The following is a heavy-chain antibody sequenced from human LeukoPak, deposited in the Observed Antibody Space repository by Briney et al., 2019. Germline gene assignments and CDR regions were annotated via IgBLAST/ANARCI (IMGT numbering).Heavy chain of an antibody. D-gene: IGHD7-27*01. CDR3: AKDRPGVGRGYFDY. CDR2: ISYDGSNK. J-gene: IGHJ4*02. Sequence: GGSLRLSCAASGFTFSSYGMHWVRQAPGKGLEWVAVISYDGSNKYYADSVKGRFTISRDNSKNTLYLQMNSLRAEDTAVYYCAKDRPGVGRGYFDYWGQGTLVTVSS. V-gene: IGHV3-30*18. CDR1: GFTFSSYG.